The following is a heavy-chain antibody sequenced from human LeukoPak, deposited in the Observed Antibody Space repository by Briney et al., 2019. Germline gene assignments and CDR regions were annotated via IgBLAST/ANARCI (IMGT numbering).Heavy chain of an antibody. CDR2: ISSSSSYI. CDR3: ARGISYWFDP. CDR1: GFTFSSYS. Sequence: GGTVRLPCAASGFTFSSYSMHWVRQAPGKGLEWVSSISSSSSYIYYADSVKGRFTISRDNAKNSLYLQMNSLRAEDTAVYYCARGISYWFDPWGQGTLVTVSS. V-gene: IGHV3-21*01. J-gene: IGHJ5*02.